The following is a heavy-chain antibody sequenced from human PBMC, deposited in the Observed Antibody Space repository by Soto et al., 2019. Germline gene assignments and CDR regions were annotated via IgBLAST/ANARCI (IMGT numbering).Heavy chain of an antibody. CDR3: ASVLSASDAFDL. D-gene: IGHD3-10*01. V-gene: IGHV1-2*04. CDR1: GYTFTGYY. J-gene: IGHJ3*01. CDR2: INPNSGGT. Sequence: QVQLVQSGAEVKKPGASVKVSCKASGYTFTGYYMHWVRQAPGQGLEWMGWINPNSGGTNYAQKFQGWVTMTRDTATSTAYMDLSRLRWDDTAVYYCASVLSASDAFDLWVQGTIVTVSS.